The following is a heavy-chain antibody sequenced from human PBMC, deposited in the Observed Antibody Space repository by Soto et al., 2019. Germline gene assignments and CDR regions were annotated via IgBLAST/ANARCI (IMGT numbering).Heavy chain of an antibody. D-gene: IGHD3-16*01. J-gene: IGHJ4*02. CDR2: ISGSGGRS. CDR1: GFTFSNYA. Sequence: EVQLLDSGGGLVQTGGSLRLSCAASGFTFSNYAMTWVRQGPGKGLEWVSGISGSGGRSYYADSVKGRFTISRDNSKSTLYLQMTSLRAEDTAVYYCAKAYFVWSSEQPYYFDYWGQGTLVTVSS. V-gene: IGHV3-23*01. CDR3: AKAYFVWSSEQPYYFDY.